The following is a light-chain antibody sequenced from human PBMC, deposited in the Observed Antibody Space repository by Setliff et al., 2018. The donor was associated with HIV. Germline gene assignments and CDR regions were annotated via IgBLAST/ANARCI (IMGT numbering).Light chain of an antibody. V-gene: IGLV2-11*02. Sequence: QSALTQPPSVSGSPGQSVTIACTGTTSDVGGYNFVSWYQHHPGNAPKIMIYGVIKRPSGVPDRFSGSKSGNTASLTISGLQAEDEADYYCCSYSGSHSFVFGTGTKVTVL. CDR2: GVI. CDR3: CSYSGSHSFV. J-gene: IGLJ1*01. CDR1: TSDVGGYNF.